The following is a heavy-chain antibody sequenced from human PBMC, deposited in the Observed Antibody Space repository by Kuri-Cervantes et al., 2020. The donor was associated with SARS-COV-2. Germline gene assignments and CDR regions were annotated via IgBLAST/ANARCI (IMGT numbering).Heavy chain of an antibody. D-gene: IGHD6-19*01. J-gene: IGHJ6*02. CDR1: GYTFTSYY. CDR3: ARDRGSSGWSWVYYYYGMDV. Sequence: KISCKASGYTFTSYYMHWVRQAPGQGLEWMGGIIPIFGTANYAQKFQGRVTITADESTSTAYMELRSLRSDDTAVYYCARDRGSSGWSWVYYYYGMDVWGQGTTVTVSS. CDR2: IIPIFGTA. V-gene: IGHV1-69*01.